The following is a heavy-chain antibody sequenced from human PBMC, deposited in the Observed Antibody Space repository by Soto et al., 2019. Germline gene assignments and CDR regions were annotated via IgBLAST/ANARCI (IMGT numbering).Heavy chain of an antibody. D-gene: IGHD3-9*01. V-gene: IGHV3-7*01. CDR2: IKQDGSEK. J-gene: IGHJ6*02. CDR1: GFTFSSYW. CDR3: ARSRNVLRYFDWLVAPRPYYYYYGMDV. Sequence: PGGSLRLSCAASGFTFSSYWMSWVRQAPGKGLEWVANIKQDGSEKYYVDSVKGRFTISRDNAKNSLYLQMNSLRAEDTAVYYCARSRNVLRYFDWLVAPRPYYYYYGMDVWGQGTTVTVSS.